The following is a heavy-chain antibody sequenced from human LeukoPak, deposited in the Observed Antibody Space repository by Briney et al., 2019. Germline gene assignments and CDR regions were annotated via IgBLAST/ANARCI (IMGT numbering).Heavy chain of an antibody. V-gene: IGHV4-59*08. CDR1: GASISSYY. D-gene: IGHD2-21*01. J-gene: IGHJ4*02. CDR3: ARGGKGFPLGLRFDY. Sequence: SETLSLTCTVSGASISSYYWTWIRQPPGKGLEWIAYIYYSGSTNYNPSLKSRVTISVDTSKNQFSLRLSSVTAADTAVYYCARGGKGFPLGLRFDYWGQGSLVTVSS. CDR2: IYYSGST.